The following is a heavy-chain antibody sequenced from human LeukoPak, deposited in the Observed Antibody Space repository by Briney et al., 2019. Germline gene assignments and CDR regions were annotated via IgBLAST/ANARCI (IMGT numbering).Heavy chain of an antibody. J-gene: IGHJ5*02. CDR2: IIPIFGTV. D-gene: IGHD3-10*01. CDR1: GGTFSSYA. Sequence: ASVKVSCKASGGTFSSYAISWVRQAPGQGLEWMGGIIPIFGTVNYAQKFQGRVTITTDESTSTAYMELSSLRSEDTAVYYCARYYYAAFDPWGQGTLVTVSS. V-gene: IGHV1-69*05. CDR3: ARYYYAAFDP.